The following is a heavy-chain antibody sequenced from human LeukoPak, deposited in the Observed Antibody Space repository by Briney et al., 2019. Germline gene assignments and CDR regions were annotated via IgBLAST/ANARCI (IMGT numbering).Heavy chain of an antibody. V-gene: IGHV3-23*01. CDR1: GFTSSSYA. Sequence: PGGSLRLSCAASGFTSSSYAMSWVRQAPGKGLEWVSAISGSGGSAYYADSVKGRFTISRDNSKNTLYLQMNSLRAEDTAVYYCAKDSSYHPSNWFDPWGQGTLVTVSS. CDR2: ISGSGGSA. J-gene: IGHJ5*02. D-gene: IGHD1-14*01. CDR3: AKDSSYHPSNWFDP.